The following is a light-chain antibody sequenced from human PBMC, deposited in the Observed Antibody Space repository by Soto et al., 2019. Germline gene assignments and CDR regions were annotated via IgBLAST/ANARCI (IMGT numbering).Light chain of an antibody. J-gene: IGLJ1*01. CDR2: DVS. V-gene: IGLV2-14*01. Sequence: QSVLTQPASVPGSPGQSITISCTGTSSDVGGYNYVSWYQQHPGKAPKLMIYDVSNRPSGVSNRFSGSKSGNTASPTISGLQAEDEADYYCSSYTSSSTLYVFGTGTKVTVL. CDR1: SSDVGGYNY. CDR3: SSYTSSSTLYV.